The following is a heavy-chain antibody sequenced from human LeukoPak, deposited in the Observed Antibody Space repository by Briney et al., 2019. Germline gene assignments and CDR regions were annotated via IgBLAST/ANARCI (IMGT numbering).Heavy chain of an antibody. CDR2: INHSGST. Sequence: SETLSLTCAVYGGSFSGYYWSWIRQPPGKGLEWIGEINHSGSTNYNPSLKSRVTISVDTSKNQFSLKLSSVAAADTAVYYCASLDYGDYGGGYYYYGMDVWGQGTTVTVSS. J-gene: IGHJ6*02. D-gene: IGHD4-17*01. CDR3: ASLDYGDYGGGYYYYGMDV. CDR1: GGSFSGYY. V-gene: IGHV4-34*01.